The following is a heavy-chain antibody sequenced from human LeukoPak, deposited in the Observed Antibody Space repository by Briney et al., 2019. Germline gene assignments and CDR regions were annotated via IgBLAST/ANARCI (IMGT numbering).Heavy chain of an antibody. J-gene: IGHJ5*02. D-gene: IGHD4-17*01. V-gene: IGHV1-24*01. Sequence: ASVKVSFKVSGYTLTELSMHWVRQAPGKGLDWMGGFDPEDGETIYAQKFQGRVTMTEDTSTDTAYMELSSLRSEDTAVYYCATAYGPYNWFDPWGQGTLVTVSS. CDR2: FDPEDGET. CDR3: ATAYGPYNWFDP. CDR1: GYTLTELS.